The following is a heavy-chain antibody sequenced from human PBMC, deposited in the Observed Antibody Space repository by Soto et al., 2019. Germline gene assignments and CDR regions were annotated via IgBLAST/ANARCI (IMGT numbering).Heavy chain of an antibody. V-gene: IGHV1-45*02. D-gene: IGHD4-17*01. Sequence: ASVKVSCKASGYTFTCCSLHWLQQAPGQGLERMRWITLYNGNTNYAKKFQGRVTITRDMSLRTAYIELSSLRSEDSAVYYWARFGYGGASYYFDYWGQGTLVSVSS. CDR2: ITLYNGNT. CDR3: ARFGYGGASYYFDY. CDR1: GYTFTCCS. J-gene: IGHJ4*02.